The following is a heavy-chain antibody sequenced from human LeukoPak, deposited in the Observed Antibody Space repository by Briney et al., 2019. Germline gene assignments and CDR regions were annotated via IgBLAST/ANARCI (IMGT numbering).Heavy chain of an antibody. CDR1: GGTFSSYA. D-gene: IGHD6-13*01. CDR2: IIPIFATA. J-gene: IGHJ4*02. Sequence: GSSVKVSCKASGGTFSSYAISWVRQAPGQGLEWMGGIIPIFATANYARKFQGRVTITTDESTSTAYMELSSLRSEDTAVYYCARVGRSYSSTYLDYWGQGTLVTVSS. CDR3: ARVGRSYSSTYLDY. V-gene: IGHV1-69*05.